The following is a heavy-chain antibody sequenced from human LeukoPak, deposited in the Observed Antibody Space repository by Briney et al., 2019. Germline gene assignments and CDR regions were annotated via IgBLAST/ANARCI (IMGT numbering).Heavy chain of an antibody. J-gene: IGHJ5*02. D-gene: IGHD1-14*01. CDR1: GFNFSSYG. Sequence: PGRSLRLSCAASGFNFSSYGMNWVRQAPGKGLEWVAGIWYDGSNKYYRESVKGRFTISRDNSKNTLYLQMNSLRGEDTAVFYCARDAGRQTTTGYSDLWGQGTLVTVSS. CDR2: IWYDGSNK. V-gene: IGHV3-33*01. CDR3: ARDAGRQTTTGYSDL.